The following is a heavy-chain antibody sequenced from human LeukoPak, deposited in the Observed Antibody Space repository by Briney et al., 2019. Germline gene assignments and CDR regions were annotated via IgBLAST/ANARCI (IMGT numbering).Heavy chain of an antibody. Sequence: ASVKVSCKVSGYNLTELSMHWVRQAPGKGLEWMGGFDPEDGETIYAQKFQGRVTMTEDTSTDTAYMELSSLRSEDTAVYYCATGRYCSSTSCYKYYYYMDVWGKGTTVTVSS. CDR3: ATGRYCSSTSCYKYYYYMDV. D-gene: IGHD2-2*02. CDR2: FDPEDGET. CDR1: GYNLTELS. J-gene: IGHJ6*03. V-gene: IGHV1-24*01.